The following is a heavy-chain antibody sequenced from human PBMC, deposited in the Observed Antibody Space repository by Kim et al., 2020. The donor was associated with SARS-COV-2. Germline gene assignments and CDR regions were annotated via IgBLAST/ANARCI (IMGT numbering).Heavy chain of an antibody. J-gene: IGHJ6*02. CDR1: GFTFSSYW. Sequence: GGSLRLSCAASGFTFSSYWMSWVRQAPGKGLEWVANIKQDGSEKYYVDSVKGRFTISRDNAKNSLYLQMNSLRAEDTAVYYCAREVRGAGYYYYYYGMDVWGQGTTVTVSS. CDR2: IKQDGSEK. D-gene: IGHD3-10*01. CDR3: AREVRGAGYYYYYYGMDV. V-gene: IGHV3-7*01.